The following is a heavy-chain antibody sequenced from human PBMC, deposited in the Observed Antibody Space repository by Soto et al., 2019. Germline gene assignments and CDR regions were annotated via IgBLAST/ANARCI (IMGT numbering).Heavy chain of an antibody. CDR2: IYSGGST. D-gene: IGHD3-22*01. CDR1: GFTFSSYD. V-gene: IGHV3-53*01. J-gene: IGHJ4*02. Sequence: PGGSLRLSCAASGFTFSSYDMHWVRQATGKGLEWVSVIYSGGSTYYADSVKGRFTISRDNSKNTLYLQMNSLRAEDTAVYYCAREGYYYDSSGYYSWGQGTLVTVSS. CDR3: AREGYYYDSSGYYS.